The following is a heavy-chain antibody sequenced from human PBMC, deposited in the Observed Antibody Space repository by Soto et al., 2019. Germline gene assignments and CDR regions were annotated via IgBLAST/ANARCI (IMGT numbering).Heavy chain of an antibody. V-gene: IGHV3-15*01. CDR2: IKSKTDGGTT. CDR3: TTDLYDYIWGSYRLADY. Sequence: GGSLRLSCAASGFTFSNAWMSWVRQAPGKGLEWVGRIKSKTDGGTTDYAAPVKGRFTISRDDSKNTLYLQMNSLKTEDTAVYYCTTDLYDYIWGSYRLADYWGQGTLVTVSS. D-gene: IGHD3-16*02. J-gene: IGHJ4*02. CDR1: GFTFSNAW.